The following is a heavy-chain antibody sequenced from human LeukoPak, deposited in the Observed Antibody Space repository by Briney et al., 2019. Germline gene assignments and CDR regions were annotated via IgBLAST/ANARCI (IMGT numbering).Heavy chain of an antibody. Sequence: PSETLSLTCAVYGGSFSGYYWSWIRQPPGKGLEWIGEINRSGSTNYNPSLKSRVTISVDTSKNQFSLKLSSVTAADTAVYYCASGWYANFDYWGQGTLVTVSS. CDR1: GGSFSGYY. D-gene: IGHD6-13*01. V-gene: IGHV4-34*01. J-gene: IGHJ4*02. CDR3: ASGWYANFDY. CDR2: INRSGST.